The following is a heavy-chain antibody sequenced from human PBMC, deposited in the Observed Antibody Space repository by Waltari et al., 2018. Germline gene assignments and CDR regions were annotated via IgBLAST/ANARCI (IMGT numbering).Heavy chain of an antibody. CDR1: GLTLNDLS. V-gene: IGHV1-24*01. CDR3: AAESPGTDDRVYYYRIMDC. J-gene: IGHJ6*02. Sequence: QVQLLQSGAEVKTPGASVKVSCKVSGLTLNDLSMQWVRQLPGEGLQWMGGFGPEGGQTGVGQAFEGRITMTEDTSTDTAYMELNNLTAEDTAVYYCAAESPGTDDRVYYYRIMDCWGQGTTVTVSS. CDR2: FGPEGGQT.